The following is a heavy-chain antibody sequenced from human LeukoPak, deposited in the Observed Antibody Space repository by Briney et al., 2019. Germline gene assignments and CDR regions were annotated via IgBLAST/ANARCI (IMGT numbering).Heavy chain of an antibody. CDR2: INSHSGGT. V-gene: IGHV1-2*02. J-gene: IGHJ4*02. D-gene: IGHD2-8*01. CDR1: EYTFTGYY. Sequence: VASVKVSCKTSEYTFTGYYVHWVRQAPGKGLEWMGCINSHSGGTNYARKLQGRVTMTRDTSISTAYMELRRLRSDDTAVYYCARVSYYSFDYWGQGVLVTVSS. CDR3: ARVSYYSFDY.